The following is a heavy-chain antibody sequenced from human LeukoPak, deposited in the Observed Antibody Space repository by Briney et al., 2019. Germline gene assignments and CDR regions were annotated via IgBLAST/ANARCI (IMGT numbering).Heavy chain of an antibody. CDR2: INHNGST. CDR1: GGSFSGYY. V-gene: IGHV4-34*01. D-gene: IGHD3-10*01. CDR3: ARAGSPPGYYYYMDV. J-gene: IGHJ6*03. Sequence: PSETLSLTCAVYGGSFSGYYWSWIRQPPGKGLEWIGEINHNGSTNYNPSLTSRVTISVDTSKNQFSLKLSSVTAADTAVYYCARAGSPPGYYYYMDVWGKGTTVTVSS.